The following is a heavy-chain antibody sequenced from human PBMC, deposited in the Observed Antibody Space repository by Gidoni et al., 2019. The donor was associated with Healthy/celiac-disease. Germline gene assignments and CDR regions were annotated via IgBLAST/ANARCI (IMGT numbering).Heavy chain of an antibody. J-gene: IGHJ6*03. D-gene: IGHD1-26*01. CDR2: ISGSGGST. Sequence: EVQLLESGGGLVQPGGSLRLSCAASGFTFSSYAMSWVRQAPGKGLEWVSAISGSGGSTYYADSVKGRFTISRDNSKNTLYLQMNSLRAEDTAVYYCAKAVDWVGAIYYYYYYMDVWGKGTTVTVSS. CDR3: AKAVDWVGAIYYYYYYMDV. CDR1: GFTFSSYA. V-gene: IGHV3-23*01.